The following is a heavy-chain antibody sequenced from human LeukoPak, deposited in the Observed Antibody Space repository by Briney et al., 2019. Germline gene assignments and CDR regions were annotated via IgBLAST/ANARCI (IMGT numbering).Heavy chain of an antibody. D-gene: IGHD6-6*01. V-gene: IGHV4-30-2*01. CDR3: ARVSRIAARPWFDP. CDR1: GGSISSGGYS. CDR2: IYHSGST. J-gene: IGHJ5*02. Sequence: TLSLTCAVSGGSISSGGYSWSWIRQPPGKGLEWIGYIYHSGSTYYNPSLKSRVTISVDRSKNQFSLKLSSVTAADTAVYYCARVSRIAARPWFDPWGQGTLVTVSS.